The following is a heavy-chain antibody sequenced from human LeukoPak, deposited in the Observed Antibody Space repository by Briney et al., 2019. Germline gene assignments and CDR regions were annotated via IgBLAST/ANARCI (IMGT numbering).Heavy chain of an antibody. Sequence: SVKVSCKASGGTFSSYAISWVRQAPGQGLEWMGGIIPIFGTANYAQKFQGRVTITADKSTSTAYMELSSLRSEDTAVYYCARDEYSSSWYRRNYYYYYMDVWGKGTTVTVSS. CDR1: GGTFSSYA. V-gene: IGHV1-69*06. J-gene: IGHJ6*03. CDR2: IIPIFGTA. D-gene: IGHD6-13*01. CDR3: ARDEYSSSWYRRNYYYYYMDV.